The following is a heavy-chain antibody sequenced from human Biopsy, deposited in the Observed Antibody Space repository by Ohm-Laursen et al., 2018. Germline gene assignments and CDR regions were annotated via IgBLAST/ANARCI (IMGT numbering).Heavy chain of an antibody. Sequence: SLRLSCSASGFTFGHYAMHWVRQAPGKGLEWISLIWYDVTNEDYADSVKGRFTISRDNSKNTLYLQINTLTLEDTAFYYCARGLSSGWYGYFDVWGRGTLVTVSS. CDR1: GFTFGHYA. CDR2: IWYDVTNE. CDR3: ARGLSSGWYGYFDV. V-gene: IGHV3-33*01. D-gene: IGHD6-19*01. J-gene: IGHJ2*01.